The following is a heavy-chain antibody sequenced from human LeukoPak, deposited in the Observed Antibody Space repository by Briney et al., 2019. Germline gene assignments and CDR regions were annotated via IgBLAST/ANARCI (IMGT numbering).Heavy chain of an antibody. CDR3: ARESPYTTGHDS. Sequence: ASVKVSCKTIGGRFKSYGFSWVRQAPGQGLEWMAWINPKSGATNYAQKFQGRVTMTRDTSIGTASMDLIRLTSDDTAVYYCARESPYTTGHDSWGQGTLVIVSS. D-gene: IGHD2/OR15-2a*01. CDR1: GGRFKSYG. CDR2: INPKSGAT. V-gene: IGHV1-2*02. J-gene: IGHJ4*02.